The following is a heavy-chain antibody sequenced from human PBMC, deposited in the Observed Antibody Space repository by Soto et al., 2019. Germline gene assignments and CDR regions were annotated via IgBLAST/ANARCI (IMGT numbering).Heavy chain of an antibody. V-gene: IGHV3-30*18. CDR3: AKIMGYCSGGSCKKRSPTQNYFDY. J-gene: IGHJ4*02. Sequence: GGSLRLSCAASGFTFSSYGMHWVRQAPGKGLEWVAVISYDGSNKYYADSVKGRFTISRDNSKNTLYLQMNSLRAEDTAVYYCAKIMGYCSGGSCKKRSPTQNYFDYWGQGTLVTVSS. CDR1: GFTFSSYG. CDR2: ISYDGSNK. D-gene: IGHD2-15*01.